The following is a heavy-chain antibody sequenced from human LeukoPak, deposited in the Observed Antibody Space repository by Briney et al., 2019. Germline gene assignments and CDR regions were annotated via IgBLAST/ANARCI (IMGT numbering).Heavy chain of an antibody. J-gene: IGHJ3*02. D-gene: IGHD7-27*01. CDR3: AKDAGVAPGAFDI. V-gene: IGHV3-30*02. CDR1: GFTFSSYG. CDR2: IRYDGSNK. Sequence: GGSLRPSCAASGFTFSSYGMHWVRQAPGKGLEWVAFIRYDGSNKYYADSVKGRFTISRDNSKSTLYLQMNSLRAEDTAVYYCAKDAGVAPGAFDIWGQGTMVTVSS.